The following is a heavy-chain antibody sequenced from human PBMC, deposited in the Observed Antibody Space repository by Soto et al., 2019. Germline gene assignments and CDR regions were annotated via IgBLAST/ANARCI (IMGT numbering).Heavy chain of an antibody. CDR1: GDSVSSNSAA. CDR3: AREWLVRGTGYYYYGMDV. Sequence: PSQTLSLTCAISGDSVSSNSAAWNWIRQSPSRGLEWLGRTYYRSKWYNDYAVSVKSRITINPDTSKNQFSLQLNSVTPEDTAVYYCAREWLVRGTGYYYYGMDVWGQGXTVTVYS. D-gene: IGHD6-19*01. J-gene: IGHJ6*02. V-gene: IGHV6-1*01. CDR2: TYYRSKWYN.